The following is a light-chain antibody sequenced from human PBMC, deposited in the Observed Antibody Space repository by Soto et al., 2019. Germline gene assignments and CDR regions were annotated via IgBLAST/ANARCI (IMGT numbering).Light chain of an antibody. CDR3: QQYYSGPPYT. Sequence: DIVMTQSPDSLAVSLGERATINCKSSQSVLYSSNNKNYLAWYQQKPGQPPKTLIYWASTRESGVPDRFSGSGSGTDFTLTISSLQAEDVAVYYCQQYYSGPPYTVGRGPSWRSN. CDR1: QSVLYSSNNKNY. J-gene: IGKJ2*01. CDR2: WAS. V-gene: IGKV4-1*01.